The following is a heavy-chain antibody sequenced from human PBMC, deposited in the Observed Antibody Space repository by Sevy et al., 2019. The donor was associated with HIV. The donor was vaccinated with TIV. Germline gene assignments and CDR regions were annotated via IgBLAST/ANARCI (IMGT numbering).Heavy chain of an antibody. CDR3: ARDLSREYCSSTSCHLDY. J-gene: IGHJ4*02. CDR1: GFTLSSYS. CDR2: ISSSSSTI. D-gene: IGHD2-2*01. V-gene: IGHV3-48*01. Sequence: GGSLRLSCAASGFTLSSYSMNWVRQAPGKGLEWVSYISSSSSTIYYADSVKGRFTISRDNAKNSLYLQMNSLRAEDTAVYYCARDLSREYCSSTSCHLDYWGQGTLVTVSS.